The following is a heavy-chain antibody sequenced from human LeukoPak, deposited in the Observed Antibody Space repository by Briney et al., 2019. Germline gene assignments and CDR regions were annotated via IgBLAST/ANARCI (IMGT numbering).Heavy chain of an antibody. J-gene: IGHJ4*02. CDR2: ISVYNGNT. Sequence: GASVKVSCKASGYTFTSYGINWVRQAPGQGLEWMGWISVYNGNTNYAQKLQGRVTMTTDTSTSTAYMELRSLRSDDTAVYYCARIQVGATDSENDYWGQGTLVTVSS. CDR3: ARIQVGATDSENDY. V-gene: IGHV1-18*01. CDR1: GYTFTSYG. D-gene: IGHD1-26*01.